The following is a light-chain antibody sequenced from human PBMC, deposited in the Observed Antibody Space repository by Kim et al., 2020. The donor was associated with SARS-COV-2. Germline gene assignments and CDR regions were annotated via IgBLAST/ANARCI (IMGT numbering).Light chain of an antibody. Sequence: IVMTQSPATLSVSPGERATLSCRASQSVSSNLAWYQQKPGQAPRLLIYGASIRATGIPARFSGSGSGTEFTLTISSLQSEDFAVYYCQQYNNWPLYTFGQGTKLEI. CDR1: QSVSSN. CDR2: GAS. J-gene: IGKJ2*01. V-gene: IGKV3D-15*01. CDR3: QQYNNWPLYT.